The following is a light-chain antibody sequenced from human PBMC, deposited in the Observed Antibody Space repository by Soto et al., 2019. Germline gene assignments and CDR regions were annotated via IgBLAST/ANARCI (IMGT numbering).Light chain of an antibody. CDR1: SSNVGGNP. J-gene: IGLJ1*01. V-gene: IGLV1-44*01. CDR2: TNT. CDR3: AGWDDSLNGYV. Sequence: QSVLTQPPSASGTPGQRVTISCSGSSSNVGGNPVNWYQHVPTTAPKLLIYTNTQRPSGVPDRFSGSKSGTSASLAISGLQSEDEADYYCAGWDDSLNGYVFGTGTKVTVL.